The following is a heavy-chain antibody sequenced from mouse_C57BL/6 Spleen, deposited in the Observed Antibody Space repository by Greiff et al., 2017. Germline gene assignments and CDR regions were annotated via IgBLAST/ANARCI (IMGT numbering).Heavy chain of an antibody. J-gene: IGHJ1*03. V-gene: IGHV1-39*01. Sequence: VQLKQSGPELVKPGASVKISCKASGYSFTDYNMNWVKQSNGKSLEWIGVINPNYGTTSYNQKFKGKATLTVDQSSSTAYMQLNSLTSDDSAFYYCARDLITTVVSTRYFDVWGTGTTVTVSS. CDR2: INPNYGTT. CDR3: ARDLITTVVSTRYFDV. D-gene: IGHD1-1*01. CDR1: GYSFTDYN.